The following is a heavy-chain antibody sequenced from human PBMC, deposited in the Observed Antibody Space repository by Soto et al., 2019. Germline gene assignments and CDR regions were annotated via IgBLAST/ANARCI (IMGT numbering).Heavy chain of an antibody. Sequence: QAQLVESGGGVVQPGGSLRLSCVASGFSLYSYVIHWVRQTPGKGLQWVAVISIDGTRTYYADSVKGRFTISRANSKNTQYIKMYGLTIEDTAIYYFVTVLGTLASLPWAQGPLVTVSS. CDR2: ISIDGTRT. CDR1: GFSLYSYV. V-gene: IGHV3-30*01. CDR3: VTVLGTLASLP. D-gene: IGHD7-27*01. J-gene: IGHJ5*02.